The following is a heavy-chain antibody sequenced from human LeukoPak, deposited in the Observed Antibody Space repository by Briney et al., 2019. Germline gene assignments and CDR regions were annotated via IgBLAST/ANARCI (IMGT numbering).Heavy chain of an antibody. CDR3: ARADRDGNKRFLD. CDR1: GFTFSTYA. D-gene: IGHD5-24*01. J-gene: IGHJ4*02. CDR2: ISGNGDNT. V-gene: IGHV3-23*01. Sequence: GGSLRLSCAASGFTFSTYAISWVRQAPGKGLEWVSGISGNGDNTYYADSVKGRFTIYRDNSKSRLSLQMNSLRAEDTAVYYCARADRDGNKRFLDWGQGTLVTVSS.